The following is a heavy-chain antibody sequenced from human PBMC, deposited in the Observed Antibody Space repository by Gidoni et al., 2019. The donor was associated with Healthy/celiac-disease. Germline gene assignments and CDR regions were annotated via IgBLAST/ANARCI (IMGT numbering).Heavy chain of an antibody. V-gene: IGHV3-15*01. D-gene: IGHD3-10*01. CDR2: IKSKTDGGTT. CDR3: TTDMERGYYFDY. J-gene: IGHJ4*02. CDR1: GVTFSNAW. Sequence: SGVTFSNAWMSWVRQAPGKGLEWVGRIKSKTDGGTTDYAAPVKGRFTISRDDSKNTLYLQMNSLKTEDTAVYYCTTDMERGYYFDYWGQGTLVTVSS.